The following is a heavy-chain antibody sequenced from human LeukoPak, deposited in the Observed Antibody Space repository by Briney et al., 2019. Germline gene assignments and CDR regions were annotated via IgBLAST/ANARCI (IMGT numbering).Heavy chain of an antibody. CDR3: ARDPAAAGLYFDY. CDR2: INPNSGDT. V-gene: IGHV1-2*04. D-gene: IGHD6-13*01. J-gene: IGHJ4*02. Sequence: ASVKVSCKASGYTFTGYYMHWVRQAPGQGLEWMGWINPNSGDTNYAQKFQGWVTMTRDTSISTAYMELSRLRSDDTAVYYCARDPAAAGLYFDYWGQGTLVTVSS. CDR1: GYTFTGYY.